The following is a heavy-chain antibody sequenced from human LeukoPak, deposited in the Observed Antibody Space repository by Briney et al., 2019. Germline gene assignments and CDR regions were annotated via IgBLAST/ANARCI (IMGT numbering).Heavy chain of an antibody. J-gene: IGHJ6*02. V-gene: IGHV1-2*04. Sequence: ASVKVSCKASGYTFTGYYMHWVRQAPGQGLEWMGWINPNSGGTNYAQKFQGWVTMTRDTSISTAYMELSRLRSDDTAVYYCARGAPSYSSSWSDNYYYYGMDVWGQGTMVTASS. CDR1: GYTFTGYY. CDR2: INPNSGGT. D-gene: IGHD6-13*01. CDR3: ARGAPSYSSSWSDNYYYYGMDV.